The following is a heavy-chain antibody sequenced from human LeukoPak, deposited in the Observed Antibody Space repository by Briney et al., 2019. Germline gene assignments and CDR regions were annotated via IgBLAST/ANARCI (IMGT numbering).Heavy chain of an antibody. Sequence: GGSLRLSCAASGFTFSSYSMTWVRQAPGKGLEWVSYISSSSSTIYYADSVKGRFTISRDNAKNSLYLQTNSLRAEDTAVYYCARDHYDSSGTGAFDIWGQGTMVTVSS. D-gene: IGHD3-22*01. CDR1: GFTFSSYS. CDR2: ISSSSSTI. V-gene: IGHV3-48*01. CDR3: ARDHYDSSGTGAFDI. J-gene: IGHJ3*02.